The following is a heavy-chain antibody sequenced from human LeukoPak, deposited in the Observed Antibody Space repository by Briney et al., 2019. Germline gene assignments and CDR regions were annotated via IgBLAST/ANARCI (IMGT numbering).Heavy chain of an antibody. CDR1: GFTFSSYA. J-gene: IGHJ5*02. Sequence: GGSLRLSCAASGFTFSSYAMHWVRQAPGKGLEWVAVISYDGSNKYYADSVKGRFTISRDNSKNTLYLQMNSLRAEDTAVYYCARLTTIAYCGGDCYPGDWFDPWGQGTLVTVSS. CDR2: ISYDGSNK. CDR3: ARLTTIAYCGGDCYPGDWFDP. D-gene: IGHD2-21*02. V-gene: IGHV3-30*04.